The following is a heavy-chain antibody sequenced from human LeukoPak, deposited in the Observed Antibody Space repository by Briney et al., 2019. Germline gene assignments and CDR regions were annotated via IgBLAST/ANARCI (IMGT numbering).Heavy chain of an antibody. CDR2: ISDTGATT. V-gene: IGHV3-23*01. CDR3: AKDTSIGRYCTNGVCSPFDY. Sequence: GGSLRLSCAGSGFTFSSYAMSWVRQAPGKGLGWVSAISDTGATTYDADSVKGRFTISRDNSRSTLYLQMNSLRAEDTALYYCAKDTSIGRYCTNGVCSPFDYWGQGTLVTVSS. J-gene: IGHJ4*02. CDR1: GFTFSSYA. D-gene: IGHD2-8*01.